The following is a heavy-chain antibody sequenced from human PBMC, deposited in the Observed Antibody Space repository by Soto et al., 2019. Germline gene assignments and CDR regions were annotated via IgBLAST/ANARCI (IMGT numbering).Heavy chain of an antibody. J-gene: IGHJ3*02. CDR1: GFTFSSYA. CDR2: ISGSGGST. V-gene: IGHV3-23*01. D-gene: IGHD3-10*01. CDR3: ARDYDGSGNYYPFDI. Sequence: GGSLRLSCAASGFTFSSYAMSWVRQAPGKGLEWVSAISGSGGSTYYADSVKGRFTISRDNSKNTLYLQMNSLRVEDTAVYYCARDYDGSGNYYPFDIWGQGTMVTVSS.